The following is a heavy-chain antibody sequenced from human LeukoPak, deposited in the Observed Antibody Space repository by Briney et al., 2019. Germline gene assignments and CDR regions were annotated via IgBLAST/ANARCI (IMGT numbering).Heavy chain of an antibody. D-gene: IGHD2-21*01. CDR1: GYTFTSYY. CDR3: TSDIARGGDC. J-gene: IGHJ4*02. V-gene: IGHV1-46*01. CDR2: INPSGGST. Sequence: ASVKVSCKASGYTFTSYYMHWVRQAPGQGLEWMGIINPSGGSTSYAQKFQGRVTMTRDTSTSTVYMELSSLRSDDTAVYYCTSDIARGGDCWGQGTLVTVSS.